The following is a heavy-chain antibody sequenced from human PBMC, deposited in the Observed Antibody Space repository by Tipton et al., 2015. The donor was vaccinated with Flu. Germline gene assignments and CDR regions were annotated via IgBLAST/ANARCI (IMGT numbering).Heavy chain of an antibody. CDR1: GYSLRSDYY. Sequence: LSLTCAVSGYSLRSDYYWGWIRQPPGKGLEWVANINEDGSTTYYLGSVRGRFTISRDNARNSVFLQMNSLRVEDTALYYCAIFKNPGHWGQGTLVTVSS. CDR3: AIFKNPGH. D-gene: IGHD2/OR15-2a*01. V-gene: IGHV3-7*01. CDR2: INEDGSTT. J-gene: IGHJ4*02.